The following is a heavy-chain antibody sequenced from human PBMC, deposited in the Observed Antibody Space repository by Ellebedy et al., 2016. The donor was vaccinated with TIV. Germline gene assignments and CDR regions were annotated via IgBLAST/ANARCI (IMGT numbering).Heavy chain of an antibody. Sequence: PGGSLRLSCAASGFTFSPYAMAWARQAPGKGLEWVSTISHTGSRTYYANSVEGRFIISRDNSKRTLYLQMNSLRAEDTAVYYCAKGRGGGSDSSAHRYYFDSWGQGSLITVSS. J-gene: IGHJ4*02. CDR2: ISHTGSRT. CDR3: AKGRGGGSDSSAHRYYFDS. V-gene: IGHV3-23*01. CDR1: GFTFSPYA. D-gene: IGHD6-19*01.